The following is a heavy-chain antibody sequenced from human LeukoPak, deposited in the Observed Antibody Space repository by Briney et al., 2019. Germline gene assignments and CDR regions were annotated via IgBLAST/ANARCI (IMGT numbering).Heavy chain of an antibody. CDR2: INPNSGGT. CDR3: ARNVVPALLNWFDP. D-gene: IGHD2-2*01. J-gene: IGHJ5*02. Sequence: GESLKISCKASGYTFTGYYMHWVRQAPGQGLEWMGWINPNSGGTNYAQKFQGRVTMTRDTSISTAYMELSRLRSDDTAVYYCARNVVPALLNWFDPWGQGTLVTVSS. CDR1: GYTFTGYY. V-gene: IGHV1-2*02.